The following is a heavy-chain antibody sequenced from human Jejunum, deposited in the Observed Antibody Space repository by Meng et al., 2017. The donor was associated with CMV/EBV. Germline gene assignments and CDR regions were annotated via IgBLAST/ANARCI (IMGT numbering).Heavy chain of an antibody. V-gene: IGHV4-34*01. D-gene: IGHD1-14*01. J-gene: IGHJ4*02. CDR2: VTPYGTA. CDR1: GSFGDNY. Sequence: GSFGDNYWSWSRQSPGEELEWIGEVTPYGTATYNPSLESRVTISRDTSKNQFSLRLTSVTVEDTAVYYCARAPPVAAPGSYFDSWGQGAQVTVSS. CDR3: ARAPPVAAPGSYFDS.